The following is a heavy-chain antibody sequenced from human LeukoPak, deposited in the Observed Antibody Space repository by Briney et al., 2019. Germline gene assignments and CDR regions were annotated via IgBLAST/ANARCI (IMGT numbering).Heavy chain of an antibody. J-gene: IGHJ4*02. CDR2: IRYDGSNK. Sequence: GWALRLSCAASGFTFSSYGMHWVRQAPGKGLEGVAFIRYDGSNKYYADSVKCRFTISRDNSKNTLYLQMNSLRAEDTAVYYCAKDPRAYASGFDYWGQGTLVTVSS. D-gene: IGHD3-10*01. CDR1: GFTFSSYG. V-gene: IGHV3-30*02. CDR3: AKDPRAYASGFDY.